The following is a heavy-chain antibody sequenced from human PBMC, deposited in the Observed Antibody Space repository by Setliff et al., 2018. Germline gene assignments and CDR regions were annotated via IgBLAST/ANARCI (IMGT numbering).Heavy chain of an antibody. Sequence: SETLSLTCTVSGGSISSSSHYWGWIRQPPGKGLEWIGSIYYTGSTYYNPSLKRRVTMSVDTSKRQFSLKLGSATAADTAVYYCARDMGQPYYFESWGLGTLVTVSS. CDR1: GGSISSSSHY. CDR2: IYYTGST. J-gene: IGHJ4*02. D-gene: IGHD1-1*01. V-gene: IGHV4-39*07. CDR3: ARDMGQPYYFES.